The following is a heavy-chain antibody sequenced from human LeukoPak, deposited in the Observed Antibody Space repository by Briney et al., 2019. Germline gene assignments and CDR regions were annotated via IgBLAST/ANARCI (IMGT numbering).Heavy chain of an antibody. CDR1: GFTFSSYA. V-gene: IGHV3-23*01. J-gene: IGHJ3*02. CDR2: ISGSGGST. CDR3: AKSLNWNLNAFDI. D-gene: IGHD1-1*01. Sequence: GGSLRLSCAASGFTFSSYAMSWVRQAPGKGLEWVSAISGSGGSTYYADSVKDRFTISRDNSKNTLYLQMNSLRAEDTAVYYCAKSLNWNLNAFDIWGQGTMVTVSS.